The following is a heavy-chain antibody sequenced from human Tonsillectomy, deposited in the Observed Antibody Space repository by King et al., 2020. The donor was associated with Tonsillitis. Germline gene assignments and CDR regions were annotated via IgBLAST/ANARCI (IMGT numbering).Heavy chain of an antibody. V-gene: IGHV1-58*02. CDR1: GFTFTSSA. CDR3: AASLDCSSTSCHDPNYYYYYMDV. CDR2: IVVGSGNT. D-gene: IGHD2-2*01. Sequence: VQLVESGPEVKKPGTSVKVSCKASGFTFTSSAMQWVRQARGQRLEWIGWIVVGSGNTNYAQQFQERVTITRDMSTSTAYMELSSLRSEDTAVYYCAASLDCSSTSCHDPNYYYYYMDVWGKGTTVTVSS. J-gene: IGHJ6*03.